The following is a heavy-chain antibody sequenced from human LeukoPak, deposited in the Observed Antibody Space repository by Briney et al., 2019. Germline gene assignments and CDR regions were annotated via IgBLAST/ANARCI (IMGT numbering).Heavy chain of an antibody. CDR1: GFTFSSYG. V-gene: IGHV3-30*18. CDR2: ISYDGSDK. CDR3: AKDLYLTGYSFDY. J-gene: IGHJ4*02. D-gene: IGHD3-9*01. Sequence: RAGGSLRLSCAASGFTFSSYGMHWVRQAPGKGLEWAAVISYDGSDKYYADSVKGRFTISRDNSKNTLYPQMNSLRAEDTAVYYCAKDLYLTGYSFDYWGQGTLVTVSS.